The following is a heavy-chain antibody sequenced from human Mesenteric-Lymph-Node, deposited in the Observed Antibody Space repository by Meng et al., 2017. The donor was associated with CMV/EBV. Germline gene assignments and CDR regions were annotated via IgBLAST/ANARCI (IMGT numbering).Heavy chain of an antibody. D-gene: IGHD2-2*01. Sequence: GESLKISCTASGFTFGDYAMIWVRQAPGKGLEWVGLIRSKAYGGTAEYAASVKGRFTISRDDSKSVAYLHMNNLKTEDTAVYYCSRDDKKGGSICSSTSCSPYYYGMDVWGQGTTVTVSS. CDR2: IRSKAYGGTA. CDR1: GFTFGDYA. J-gene: IGHJ6*02. V-gene: IGHV3-49*04. CDR3: SRDDKKGGSICSSTSCSPYYYGMDV.